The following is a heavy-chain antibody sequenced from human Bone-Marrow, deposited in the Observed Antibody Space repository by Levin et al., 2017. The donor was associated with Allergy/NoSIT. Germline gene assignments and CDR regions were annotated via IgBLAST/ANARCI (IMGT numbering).Heavy chain of an antibody. J-gene: IGHJ4*02. CDR3: ARALIVGATSGGDY. CDR2: TNTDGSTT. CDR1: GFTFSNYW. D-gene: IGHD1-26*01. V-gene: IGHV3-74*01. Sequence: GGSLRLSCAASGFTFSNYWMHWVRQTPGKGLVWVSRTNTDGSTTNYADSVKGRFTISRDNAKNTLYLQMNSLRAEDTAVYYCARALIVGATSGGDYWGQGTLVTVSS.